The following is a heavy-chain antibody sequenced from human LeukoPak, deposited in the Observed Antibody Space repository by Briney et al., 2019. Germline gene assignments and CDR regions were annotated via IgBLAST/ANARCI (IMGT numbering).Heavy chain of an antibody. CDR2: ISYDGSNK. CDR1: GFTFSSYG. CDR3: ALRHGDY. J-gene: IGHJ4*02. Sequence: GRPLRLSCAASGFTFSSYGMHWVRQAPGKGLEWVAVISYDGSNKYYADSVKGRFTISRDNSKNTLYLQMNSLRAEDTAVYYCALRHGDYWGQGTLVTVSS. V-gene: IGHV3-30*03.